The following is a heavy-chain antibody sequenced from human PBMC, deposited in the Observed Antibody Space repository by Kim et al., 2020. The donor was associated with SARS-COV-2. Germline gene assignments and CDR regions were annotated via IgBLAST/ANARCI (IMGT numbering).Heavy chain of an antibody. CDR3: ARPYGSGSYTYYYYGMDV. Sequence: NGRFTSTRDNAKNSLYLQMNSLRAEDTAVYYCARPYGSGSYTYYYYGMDVWGQGTTVTVSS. J-gene: IGHJ6*02. D-gene: IGHD3-10*01. V-gene: IGHV3-7*04.